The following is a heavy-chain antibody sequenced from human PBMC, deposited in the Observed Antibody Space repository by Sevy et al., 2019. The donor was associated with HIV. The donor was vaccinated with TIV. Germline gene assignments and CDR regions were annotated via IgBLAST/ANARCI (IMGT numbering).Heavy chain of an antibody. V-gene: IGHV3-15*01. CDR2: IRSKSDGETT. CDR3: NTESFRYCSGGTCLSSDF. Sequence: GGSLRLSCAASGFTFSNAWMNWVRQVPGKGLEWVGRIRSKSDGETTDDAAPVKGRFTISRNDSNNPLYLQMNNLKTEDTGVYYCNTESFRYCSGGTCLSSDFWGQGTLVTVSS. CDR1: GFTFSNAW. J-gene: IGHJ4*02. D-gene: IGHD2-15*01.